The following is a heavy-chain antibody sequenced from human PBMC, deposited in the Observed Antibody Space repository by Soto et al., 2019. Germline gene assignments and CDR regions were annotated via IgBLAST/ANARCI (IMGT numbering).Heavy chain of an antibody. J-gene: IGHJ4*02. CDR3: ARHHDDDIPTPDY. CDR2: IYPGDSDT. D-gene: IGHD3-9*01. V-gene: IGHV5-51*01. CDR1: GYTFTNYW. Sequence: GESLKISCKGSGYTFTNYWIGWVRQMPGKGLEWMGIIYPGDSDTRYSPSFQGQVTISADKSISTAYLQWSSLKASDTAMYYCARHHDDDIPTPDYWGQGTLVTVSS.